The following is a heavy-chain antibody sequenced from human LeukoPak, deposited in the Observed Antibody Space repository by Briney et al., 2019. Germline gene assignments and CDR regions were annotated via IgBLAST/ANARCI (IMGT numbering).Heavy chain of an antibody. J-gene: IGHJ4*02. CDR1: GGTFSSYA. CDR2: IIPIFGTA. V-gene: IGHV1-69*13. D-gene: IGHD3-22*01. CDR3: ARDHYYDSSGYKNRGGYFDY. Sequence: GASVKVSCKASGGTFSSYAISWVRQAPGQGLEWMGGIIPIFGTANYARKFQGRVTITADESTSTAYMELSSLRSEDTAVYYCARDHYYDSSGYKNRGGYFDYWGQGTLVTVSS.